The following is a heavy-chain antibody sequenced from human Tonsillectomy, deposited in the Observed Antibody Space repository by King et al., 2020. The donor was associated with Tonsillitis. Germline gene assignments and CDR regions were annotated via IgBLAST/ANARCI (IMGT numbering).Heavy chain of an antibody. Sequence: QLVQSGGGLVKPGGFLRLSCAASGFTFSSYSMNWVRQAPGKGLEWVSSISSSSSYIYYADSVKGRFTISRDNAKNSLYLQMNSLRAEDTAVYYCQTGHYYDSSGYYRAFDIWGQGTMVTVSS. D-gene: IGHD3-22*01. J-gene: IGHJ3*02. V-gene: IGHV3-21*01. CDR1: GFTFSSYS. CDR3: QTGHYYDSSGYYRAFDI. CDR2: ISSSSSYI.